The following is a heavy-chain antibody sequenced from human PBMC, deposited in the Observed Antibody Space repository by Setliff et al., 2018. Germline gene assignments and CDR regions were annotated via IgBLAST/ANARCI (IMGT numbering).Heavy chain of an antibody. V-gene: IGHV4-34*01. CDR1: GGSFNVYF. D-gene: IGHD3-16*01. J-gene: IGHJ4*02. CDR2: ISHSDST. CDR3: ARDYGPNDY. Sequence: SETLSLTCAVYGGSFNVYFWSWIRQPPGKGLEWIGEISHSDSTNYKPSLKSRVTMSVDKSKNQFSLNLNSVTAADTAVYFCARDYGPNDYWGQGSLVTVSS.